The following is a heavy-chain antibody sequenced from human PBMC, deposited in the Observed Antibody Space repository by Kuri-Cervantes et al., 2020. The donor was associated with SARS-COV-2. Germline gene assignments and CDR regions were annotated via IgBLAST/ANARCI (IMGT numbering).Heavy chain of an antibody. CDR3: VRPPRGLLSWFDY. CDR2: VRGKANNYAT. V-gene: IGHV3-73*01. Sequence: GGSLRLSCEVSGFLFSASAIHWVRQASGKGLEWVGRVRGKANNYATAYAASVKGRFTISRDDSKNMAYLQMNSLKTEDTAVYYCVRPPRGLLSWFDYWGQGTLVTVSS. J-gene: IGHJ4*02. CDR1: GFLFSASA. D-gene: IGHD2-2*01.